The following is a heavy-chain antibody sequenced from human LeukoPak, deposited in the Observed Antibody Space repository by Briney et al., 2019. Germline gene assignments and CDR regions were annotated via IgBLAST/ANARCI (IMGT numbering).Heavy chain of an antibody. CDR1: GFTVSSNY. CDR3: AKGSAAARPYYFDY. CDR2: IYSGGST. J-gene: IGHJ4*02. D-gene: IGHD6-6*01. V-gene: IGHV3-53*01. Sequence: GGSLRLSCAASGFTVSSNYMSWVRQAPGKGLEWVSVIYSGGSTYSADSVKGRFTISRDNSKNTLYLQMNSLRAEDTAVYFCAKGSAAARPYYFDYWGQGTLVTVSS.